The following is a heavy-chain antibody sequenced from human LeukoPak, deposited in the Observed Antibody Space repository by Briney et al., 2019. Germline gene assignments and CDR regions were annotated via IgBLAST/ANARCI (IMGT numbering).Heavy chain of an antibody. V-gene: IGHV3-23*01. CDR2: ISGSGDNT. D-gene: IGHD3-3*01. Sequence: GGSLRLSCAASGFTYSSHAMTWVRQAAGKGLEGVSGISGSGDNTHYAVSVKGRFTISRDNSKNPLYLHMSGLRAEDTAVYYCAKVGDDFWSGYYSFFDSWGQGTLVTVSS. CDR1: GFTYSSHA. J-gene: IGHJ4*02. CDR3: AKVGDDFWSGYYSFFDS.